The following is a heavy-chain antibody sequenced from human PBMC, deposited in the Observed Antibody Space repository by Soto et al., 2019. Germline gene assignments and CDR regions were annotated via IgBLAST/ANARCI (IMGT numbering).Heavy chain of an antibody. CDR2: ISGGGDNT. Sequence: EVQLLESGGGLVQPGGSLRLSCAASGFTFNNYAMTWVRQAPGKGLEWVSAISGGGDNTSYADYVKGRFTVSRDGSKNTLYLQMSSLRAEDTALYYCAKGRGGSGSLTPRVDLWGQGTLVTVSS. CDR1: GFTFNNYA. V-gene: IGHV3-23*01. J-gene: IGHJ4*02. D-gene: IGHD3-10*01. CDR3: AKGRGGSGSLTPRVDL.